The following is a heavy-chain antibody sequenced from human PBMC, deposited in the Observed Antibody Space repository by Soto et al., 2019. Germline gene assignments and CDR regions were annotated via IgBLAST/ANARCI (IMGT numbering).Heavy chain of an antibody. J-gene: IGHJ5*02. CDR2: ISYSGNT. CDR1: GGSIHSGDYY. CDR3: AREVSPNSRGWYTVLVRWFDP. V-gene: IGHV4-31*01. D-gene: IGHD6-19*01. Sequence: QVQLQESGPGLVKPSQTLSLTCTVSGGSIHSGDYYWSWVRQVPGKGLEWIGFISYSGNTHYNPSLESPVNISKDTSKNQFSLRLNSMTAADSAVYYCAREVSPNSRGWYTVLVRWFDPWGQGTLVTVSS.